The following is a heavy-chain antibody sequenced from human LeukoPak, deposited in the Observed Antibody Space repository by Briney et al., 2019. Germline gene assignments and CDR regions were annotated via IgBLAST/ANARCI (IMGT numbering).Heavy chain of an antibody. J-gene: IGHJ4*02. CDR2: IQNDGSNT. D-gene: IGHD6-19*01. CDR1: GFTFSDYG. V-gene: IGHV3-30*02. Sequence: HPGGSLRLSCAASGFTFSDYGMNWVRQTPGKGLEWLAFIQNDGSNTFYADSVKGRFTISRDNSKNTLYLQMNSLRAEDTAVYYCAKGIIAVAPGVLYYFDYWGQGTLVTVSS. CDR3: AKGIIAVAPGVLYYFDY.